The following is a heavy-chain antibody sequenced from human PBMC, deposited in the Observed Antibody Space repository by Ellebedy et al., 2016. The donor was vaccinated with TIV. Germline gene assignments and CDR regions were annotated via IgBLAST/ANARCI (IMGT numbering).Heavy chain of an antibody. V-gene: IGHV4-59*01. Sequence: SETLSLXXTVSGGSISSYYWSWIRQPPGKGLEWIGYIYYSGSTNYNPSLKSRVTISVDTSKNQFSLKLSSVTAADTAVYYCARNDDTDLDYWGQGTLVTVSS. D-gene: IGHD1-1*01. CDR3: ARNDDTDLDY. CDR2: IYYSGST. CDR1: GGSISSYY. J-gene: IGHJ4*02.